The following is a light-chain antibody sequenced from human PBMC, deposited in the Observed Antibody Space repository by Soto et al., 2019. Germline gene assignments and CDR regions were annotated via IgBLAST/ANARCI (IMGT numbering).Light chain of an antibody. V-gene: IGKV3-20*01. CDR2: GTS. Sequence: EIVLTQSPGTLSLSPGERATLSCRASQSVSSSYLAWYQQKPGQAPRFLIYGTSSRATGIPDRSSGSGSGTDFSLTISRLEPEDFAVYYCQQYGSSGTFGQGTKVDIK. J-gene: IGKJ1*01. CDR1: QSVSSSY. CDR3: QQYGSSGT.